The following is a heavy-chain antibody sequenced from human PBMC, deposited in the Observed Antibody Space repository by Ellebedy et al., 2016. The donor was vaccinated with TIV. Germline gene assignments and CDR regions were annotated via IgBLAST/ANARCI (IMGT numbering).Heavy chain of an antibody. Sequence: AASVKVSCKASGYAFTHYGLHWVRQAPGQGLEWMAWINGGDGYPKYSWKFQGRVTITRDTSASTAYMELTSLTSEDTAIYYCARARGFSYFDFWGQGTLVTVSS. J-gene: IGHJ4*02. CDR3: ARARGFSYFDF. CDR1: GYAFTHYG. CDR2: INGGDGYP. V-gene: IGHV1-3*01.